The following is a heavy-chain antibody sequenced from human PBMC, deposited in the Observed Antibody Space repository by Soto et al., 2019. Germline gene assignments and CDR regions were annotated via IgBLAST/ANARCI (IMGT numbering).Heavy chain of an antibody. V-gene: IGHV4-30-4*01. CDR3: ARVPIAAAGTFDY. J-gene: IGHJ4*02. D-gene: IGHD6-13*01. CDR1: GGSISSGDYY. CDR2: IYSSWST. Sequence: SETLSLTCTVSGGSISSGDYYWSGIRQPPVTGLEWIGYIYSSWSTYYNPSLQSRVTISVDTSKNQFSLKLSSVTAADTAVYYCARVPIAAAGTFDYWGQGTLVTVSS.